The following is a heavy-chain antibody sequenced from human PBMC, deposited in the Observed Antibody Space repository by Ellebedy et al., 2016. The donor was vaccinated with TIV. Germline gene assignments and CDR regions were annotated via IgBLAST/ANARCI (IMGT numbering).Heavy chain of an antibody. J-gene: IGHJ6*02. D-gene: IGHD4-17*01. Sequence: GESLKISXAASGFTFSSYAMSWVRQAPGKGLEWVSAISGSGGSTYYADSVKGRFTISRDNSKNTLYLQMNSLRAEDTAVYYCAKGAREDYGDYGKYYYYGMDVWGQGTTVTASS. CDR3: AKGAREDYGDYGKYYYYGMDV. CDR1: GFTFSSYA. V-gene: IGHV3-23*01. CDR2: ISGSGGST.